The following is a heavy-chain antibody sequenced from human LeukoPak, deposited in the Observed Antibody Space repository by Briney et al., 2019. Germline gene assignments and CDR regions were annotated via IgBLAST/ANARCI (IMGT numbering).Heavy chain of an antibody. V-gene: IGHV3-33*01. J-gene: IGHJ6*02. Sequence: PGRSLRLSCAVSGFTFTSYGFHWVRQAPGKGLEWVALIWYDGSNKYFADSVKGRFIISRDNSKNTLYLQMNGLRAEDTAVYYCARDPGGEKVMDVWGQGTTVTVSS. CDR2: IWYDGSNK. D-gene: IGHD3-16*01. CDR1: GFTFTSYG. CDR3: ARDPGGEKVMDV.